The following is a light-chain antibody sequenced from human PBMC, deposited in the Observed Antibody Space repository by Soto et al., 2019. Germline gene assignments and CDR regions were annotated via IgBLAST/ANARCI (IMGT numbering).Light chain of an antibody. J-gene: IGLJ1*01. CDR3: WSYAGRNTYV. V-gene: IGLV2-8*01. Sequence: HSVLPHPPSASGSPGQSFSISCPGSSSNVGGYNYVSWYQQPPGKAPRLIIYEVDKRPSGVPDRFSGSKAGSTASLTVSGLQADDEADYYCWSYAGRNTYVFGPGTKGTVL. CDR2: EVD. CDR1: SSNVGGYNY.